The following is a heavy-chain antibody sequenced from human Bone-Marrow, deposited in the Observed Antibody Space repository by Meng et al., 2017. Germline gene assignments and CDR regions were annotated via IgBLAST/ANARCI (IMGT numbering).Heavy chain of an antibody. CDR2: VYHRGDT. D-gene: IGHD1-7*01. J-gene: IGHJ4*02. CDR1: GASISSGIW. V-gene: IGHV4-4*02. Sequence: QVQLQESGPGLVKPSQTLSLTCTVSGASISSGIWWSWVRQPPGKGLEWIGEVYHRGDTNYNPSLKSRVDISVDKSKNQFYLSLFSVTAADTAVYYCGRDQGRELINHWGQGTLVTVSS. CDR3: GRDQGRELINH.